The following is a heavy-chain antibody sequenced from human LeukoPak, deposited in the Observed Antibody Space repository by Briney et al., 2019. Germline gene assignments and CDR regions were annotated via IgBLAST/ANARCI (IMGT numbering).Heavy chain of an antibody. J-gene: IGHJ4*02. CDR1: GGTFSSYA. Sequence: ASVRVSCKASGGTFSSYAISWVRQAPGQGLEWMGGIIPIFGTANYAQKFQGRVTITADESTSTAYMELSSLRSEDTAVYYCASWAYGSGLSYWGQGTLVTVSS. D-gene: IGHD3-10*01. V-gene: IGHV1-69*13. CDR2: IIPIFGTA. CDR3: ASWAYGSGLSY.